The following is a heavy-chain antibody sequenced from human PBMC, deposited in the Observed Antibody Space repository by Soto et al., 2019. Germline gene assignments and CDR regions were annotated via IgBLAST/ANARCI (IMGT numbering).Heavy chain of an antibody. CDR2: INPSTNET. CDR3: ARDWFPRFDP. CDR1: GYSFSSYG. J-gene: IGHJ5*02. V-gene: IGHV1-18*01. Sequence: QVHLVQSGPEVKKPGASMKVSCKASGYSFSSYGITWVRQAPGQGREWMGWINPSTNETNYAQRFKGRVTVTTDTSTSTAYIELRNLKYDDTAVYYCARDWFPRFDPWGPGTLVTVSS. D-gene: IGHD3-10*01.